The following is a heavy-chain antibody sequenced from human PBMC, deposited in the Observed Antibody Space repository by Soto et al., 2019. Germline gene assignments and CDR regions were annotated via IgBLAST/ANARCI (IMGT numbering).Heavy chain of an antibody. CDR3: ARVVRCSSTSCNRHYYFDY. CDR2: IIPIFGTA. Sequence: GASVKVSCKASGGTFSSYAISWVRQAPGQGLEWMGGIIPIFGTANYAQKFQGRVTITADESTSTAYMELSSLRSEDTAVYYCARVVRCSSTSCNRHYYFDYWGQGTLVTVSS. V-gene: IGHV1-69*13. D-gene: IGHD2-2*01. CDR1: GGTFSSYA. J-gene: IGHJ4*02.